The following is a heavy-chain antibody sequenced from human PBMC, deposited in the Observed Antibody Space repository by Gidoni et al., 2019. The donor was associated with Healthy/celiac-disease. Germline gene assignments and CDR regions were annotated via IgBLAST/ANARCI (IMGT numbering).Heavy chain of an antibody. CDR2: INHSGST. Sequence: QVQLQQWGAGLLKPSETLSLTCAVYGGSFSGYYWRSIRQPPGKGLEWIGEINHSGSTNYNPSLKSRVTISVDTSKNQFSLKLSSVTAADTAVYYCARGHPAYVLLWFGESNWFDPWGQGTLVTVSS. V-gene: IGHV4-34*01. D-gene: IGHD3-10*01. J-gene: IGHJ5*02. CDR1: GGSFSGYY. CDR3: ARGHPAYVLLWFGESNWFDP.